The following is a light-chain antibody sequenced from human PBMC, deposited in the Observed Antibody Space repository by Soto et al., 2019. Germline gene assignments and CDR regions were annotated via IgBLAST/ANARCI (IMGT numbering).Light chain of an antibody. V-gene: IGKV3-15*01. CDR1: QSVSSN. CDR3: QQYNDWPLT. Sequence: EIVMTQSPVTLSLSPGERVTLSCRASQSVSSNLAWYQQKPGQAPSLLIYGAFTRATGIPARFSGTGSGTDFTLTISSLQSEDFALYYCQQYNDWPLTFGRGTKVEI. J-gene: IGKJ4*02. CDR2: GAF.